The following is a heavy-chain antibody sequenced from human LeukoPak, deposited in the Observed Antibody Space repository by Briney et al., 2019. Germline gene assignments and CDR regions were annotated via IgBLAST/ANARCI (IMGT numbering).Heavy chain of an antibody. V-gene: IGHV3-7*01. D-gene: IGHD5-12*01. CDR1: GFTFNTFW. CDR2: IKHDGSEK. CDR3: ARVEASGYDYGAFDY. Sequence: GGSLRLSCAASGFTFNTFWMSWVRQAPGKGLEWVANIKHDGSEKYYVDSVKGRFTVSRDNAKNSLYLQMSSLRADDTAVYYCARVEASGYDYGAFDYWGQGTLVTVSS. J-gene: IGHJ4*02.